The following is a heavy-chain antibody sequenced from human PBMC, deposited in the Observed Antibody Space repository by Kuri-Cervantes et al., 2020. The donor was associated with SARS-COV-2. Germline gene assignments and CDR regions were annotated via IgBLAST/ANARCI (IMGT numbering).Heavy chain of an antibody. J-gene: IGHJ1*01. CDR2: IYAGGGT. CDR1: GFIVSSSY. CDR3: ARSCTYARCSEYFQH. V-gene: IGHV3-66*02. Sequence: GESLKISCAASGFIVSSSYMSWVRQAPGKGLEWVSIIYAGGGTYYADSMKGQFTISRDISKNTVFLQMNRLRPEDTAVYYCARSCTYARCSEYFQHWGQGTLVTVSS. D-gene: IGHD2-8*01.